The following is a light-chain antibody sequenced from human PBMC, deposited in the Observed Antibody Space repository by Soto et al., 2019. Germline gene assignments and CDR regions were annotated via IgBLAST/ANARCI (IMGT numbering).Light chain of an antibody. J-gene: IGLJ1*01. V-gene: IGLV2-14*03. CDR1: SSDVGGFIY. CDR2: EVS. CDR3: SSYTTSSTVV. Sequence: QSVLTQPPSASGSPGQSVTISCTGTSSDVGGFIYVSWYQQHPGKAPKLMIYEVSSRPSGVSNRFSGSKSGNTASLTISGLQPEDEADYYCSSYTTSSTVVFGTGTKVTVL.